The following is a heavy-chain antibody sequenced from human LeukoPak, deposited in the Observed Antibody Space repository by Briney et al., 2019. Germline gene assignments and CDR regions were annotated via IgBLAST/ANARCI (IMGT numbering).Heavy chain of an antibody. CDR2: IYTSGST. CDR1: GGSISSGSYY. V-gene: IGHV4-61*02. CDR3: ARVNNYYDSSGYYYLDY. D-gene: IGHD3-22*01. J-gene: IGHJ4*02. Sequence: SQTLSLTCTVSGGSISSGSYYWRWIRQPAGKGLEWIGRIYTSGSTNYNPSLKSRVTISVDTSKNQFSLKLSSVTAADTAVYYCARVNNYYDSSGYYYLDYWGQGTLVTVSS.